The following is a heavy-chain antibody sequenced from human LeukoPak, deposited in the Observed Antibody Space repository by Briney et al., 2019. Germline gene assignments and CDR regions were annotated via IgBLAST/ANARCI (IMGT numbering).Heavy chain of an antibody. CDR1: GGSFSGYY. D-gene: IGHD6-19*01. V-gene: IGHV4-34*01. CDR3: ARGGQWLVTWYFDY. J-gene: IGHJ4*02. CDR2: INHSGST. Sequence: SETLSLTCAVYGGSFSGYYWSWLRQPPGKGLEWIGEINHSGSTNYNPSLKSRVTISVDTSKNQFSLKLSSVTAADTAVYYCARGGQWLVTWYFDYWGQGTLVTVSS.